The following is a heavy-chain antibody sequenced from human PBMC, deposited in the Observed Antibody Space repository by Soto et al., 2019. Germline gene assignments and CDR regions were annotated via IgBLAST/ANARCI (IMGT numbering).Heavy chain of an antibody. V-gene: IGHV4-34*01. CDR3: ARVRGIVVVPARANWFDP. CDR2: INPSGST. CDR1: GGSFSGYY. Sequence: PSETLSLTCAVYGGSFSGYYWSWIRQPPGKGLEWIGEINPSGSTNYNPSLKSRVTISVDTSKNQFSLKLSSVTAADTAVYYCARVRGIVVVPARANWFDPWGQGTLVTVSS. D-gene: IGHD2-2*01. J-gene: IGHJ5*02.